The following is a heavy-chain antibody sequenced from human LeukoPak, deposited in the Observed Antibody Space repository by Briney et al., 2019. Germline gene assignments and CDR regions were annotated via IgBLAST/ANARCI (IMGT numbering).Heavy chain of an antibody. CDR3: ASSRDNFDY. Sequence: GGSLRLSCAASGFTFSTYSMNWVRQAPGKGLEWVSYISGSSSTIYYADSVRGRFTISRDNANNSLYLHLNSLRAEDTAVYYCASSRDNFDYWGQGTLVPVSS. CDR1: GFTFSTYS. D-gene: IGHD5-24*01. V-gene: IGHV3-48*04. J-gene: IGHJ4*02. CDR2: ISGSSSTI.